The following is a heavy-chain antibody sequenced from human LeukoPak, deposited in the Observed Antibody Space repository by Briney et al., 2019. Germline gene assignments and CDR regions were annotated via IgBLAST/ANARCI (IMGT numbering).Heavy chain of an antibody. CDR2: ISGSGGST. V-gene: IGHV3-23*01. Sequence: GGSLRLSCAASGFTFSSYAMSWVRQAPGKGLEWVSAISGSGGSTYYADSVKGWFTISRDNSKNTLYLQMNSLRAEDTAVYYCAKEPNTYVVVPAADWFDPWGQGTLVTVS. J-gene: IGHJ5*02. CDR1: GFTFSSYA. CDR3: AKEPNTYVVVPAADWFDP. D-gene: IGHD2-2*01.